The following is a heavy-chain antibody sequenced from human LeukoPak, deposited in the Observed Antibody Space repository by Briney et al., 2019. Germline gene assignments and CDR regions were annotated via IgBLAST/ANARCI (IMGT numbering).Heavy chain of an antibody. CDR3: AKFGTSGYYYDDY. D-gene: IGHD3-22*01. V-gene: IGHV3-23*01. J-gene: IGHJ4*02. CDR2: ISGSGGST. Sequence: PGGSLRPSCAASGFTFSSYAMSWVRQAPGKGLEWVSAISGSGGSTYYADSVKGRFTISRDNSKNTLYLQMNSLRAEDTAVYYCAKFGTSGYYYDDYWGQGTLVTVSS. CDR1: GFTFSSYA.